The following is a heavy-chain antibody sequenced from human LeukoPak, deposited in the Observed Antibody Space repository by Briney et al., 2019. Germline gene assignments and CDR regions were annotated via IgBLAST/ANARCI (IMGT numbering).Heavy chain of an antibody. J-gene: IGHJ5*02. D-gene: IGHD3-9*01. CDR2: ISSSSSYI. Sequence: GGSLRLSCAASGFTFSSYSMNWVRQAPGKGLEWVSSISSSSSYIYYADSVKGRFTISRDNAKNSLYLQMNSLRAEDTAVYYCARDYDILTGDNWFDPWGQGTLVTVSS. V-gene: IGHV3-21*01. CDR3: ARDYDILTGDNWFDP. CDR1: GFTFSSYS.